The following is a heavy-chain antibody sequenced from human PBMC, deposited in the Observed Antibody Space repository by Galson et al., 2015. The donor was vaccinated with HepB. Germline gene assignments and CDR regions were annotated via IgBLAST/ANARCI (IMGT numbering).Heavy chain of an antibody. Sequence: SLRLSCAASGFTFSSYGMHWVRQAPGEGLEWVAVIWYDGSNKYYADSVKGRFTISRDNSKNTLYLQMNSLRAEDTAVYYCARDRGYSSSNNWFDPWGQGTLVTVSS. CDR3: ARDRGYSSSNNWFDP. CDR2: IWYDGSNK. J-gene: IGHJ5*02. D-gene: IGHD6-13*01. V-gene: IGHV3-33*01. CDR1: GFTFSSYG.